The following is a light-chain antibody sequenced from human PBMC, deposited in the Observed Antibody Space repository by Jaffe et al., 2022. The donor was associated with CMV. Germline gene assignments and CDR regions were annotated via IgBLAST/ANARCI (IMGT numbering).Light chain of an antibody. J-gene: IGKJ4*01. CDR1: QDISNY. CDR2: DAS. Sequence: DIQMTQSPSSLSASVGDRVTITCQASQDISNYLNWYQQKPGKAPKLLIYDASNLETGVPSRFSGSGSGTDFTFTISSLQPEDIATYYCQQYDNLPPPQKLTFGGGTKVEIK. V-gene: IGKV1-33*01. CDR3: QQYDNLPPPQKLT.